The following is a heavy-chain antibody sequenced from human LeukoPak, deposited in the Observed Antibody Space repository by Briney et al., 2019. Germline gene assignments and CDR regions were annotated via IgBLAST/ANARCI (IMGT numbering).Heavy chain of an antibody. Sequence: PSETLSLTCTVSGGSISSYYWSWIRQPAGKGLEWIGRIYTSGSTNYNPSLKSRVTMSVDTSKNQFSLKLSSVTAADTAVYYCAHGGRAQLVPTTDYFDYWGQGTLVTVSS. J-gene: IGHJ4*02. CDR1: GGSISSYY. V-gene: IGHV4-4*07. CDR3: AHGGRAQLVPTTDYFDY. D-gene: IGHD6-13*01. CDR2: IYTSGST.